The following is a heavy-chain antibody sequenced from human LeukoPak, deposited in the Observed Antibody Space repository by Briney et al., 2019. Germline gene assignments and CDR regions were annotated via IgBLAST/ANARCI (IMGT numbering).Heavy chain of an antibody. CDR2: MRQDGSEK. V-gene: IGHV3-7*05. J-gene: IGHJ4*02. Sequence: PGGSLRLSCAASGFPFTNNWMTWVRQAPGKGLEWVANMRQDGSEKYYVDSVKGRFTISRDNAKNSLYLQMNSLRAEDTAVYYCARGFNWNYGRFDFWGQGTLVTVSS. D-gene: IGHD1-7*01. CDR3: ARGFNWNYGRFDF. CDR1: GFPFTNNW.